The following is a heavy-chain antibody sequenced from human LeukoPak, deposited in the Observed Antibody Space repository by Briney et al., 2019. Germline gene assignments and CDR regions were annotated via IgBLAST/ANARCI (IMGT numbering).Heavy chain of an antibody. J-gene: IGHJ4*02. V-gene: IGHV3-21*01. CDR1: GFTVSSNY. CDR2: ISDSSSSI. D-gene: IGHD3-22*01. Sequence: PGGSLRLSCAASGFTVSSNYMSWVRQAPGKGLEWVSSISDSSSSIFYADSVKGRFTISRDNSKNTLYLQMNSLRAEDTAVYYCAKDRYYNDSSGSFFDYWGQGTLVTVSS. CDR3: AKDRYYNDSSGSFFDY.